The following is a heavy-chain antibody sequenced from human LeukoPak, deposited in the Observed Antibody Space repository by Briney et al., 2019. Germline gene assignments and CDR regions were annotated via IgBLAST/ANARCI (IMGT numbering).Heavy chain of an antibody. CDR3: ARDPTYGSGSFRYFDY. J-gene: IGHJ4*02. D-gene: IGHD3-10*01. V-gene: IGHV1-69*04. CDR1: GGTFSSYA. CDR2: IIPILGLA. Sequence: SVKVSCKASGGTFSSYAISWVRQAPGQGLEWMGRIIPILGLANYAQKFQGRVTITADKSTSTAYMELSSLRSEDTAVYYCARDPTYGSGSFRYFDYWGQGALVTVSS.